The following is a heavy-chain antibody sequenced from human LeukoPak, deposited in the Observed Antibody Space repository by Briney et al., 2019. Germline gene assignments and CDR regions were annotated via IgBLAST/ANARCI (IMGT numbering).Heavy chain of an antibody. Sequence: GGSLRLSCAASGFTLSSYAMHWVRQAPGKGLEWGAVISYDGSNKYYADSVKGRFTISRDNSKNTLYLQMNSLRAEDTAVYYCARDPRNIVVVPAAAGHYYYGMDVWGQGTTVTVSS. J-gene: IGHJ6*02. CDR3: ARDPRNIVVVPAAAGHYYYGMDV. CDR2: ISYDGSNK. CDR1: GFTLSSYA. D-gene: IGHD2-2*01. V-gene: IGHV3-30-3*01.